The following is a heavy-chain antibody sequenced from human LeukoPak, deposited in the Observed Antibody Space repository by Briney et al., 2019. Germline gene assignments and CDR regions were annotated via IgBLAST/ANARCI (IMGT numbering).Heavy chain of an antibody. D-gene: IGHD3-10*01. J-gene: IGHJ4*02. Sequence: SVKVSCKASGFTFTSSAMQWVRQARGQRLEWIGWIVVGSGNTNYAQKFQERVTITRDMSTSTAYMELSSLRSEDTAVYYCASQSMVRGVRSGYYFDYWGQGTLVTVSS. V-gene: IGHV1-58*02. CDR3: ASQSMVRGVRSGYYFDY. CDR2: IVVGSGNT. CDR1: GFTFTSSA.